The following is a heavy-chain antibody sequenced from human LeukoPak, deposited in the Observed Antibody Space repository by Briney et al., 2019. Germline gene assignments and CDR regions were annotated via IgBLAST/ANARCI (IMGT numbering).Heavy chain of an antibody. Sequence: GGSLRLSCAASVFTFSSNAMTWVRQAPGKGLEWVSTIRGNCDWTDCADSVTGRFTLSRESSINKHCVQVNDLRGKHGALYFFAKGQELDDGVFDSWGQGTLVTVSS. CDR3: AKGQELDDGVFDS. D-gene: IGHD1-1*01. CDR1: VFTFSSNA. CDR2: IRGNCDWT. V-gene: IGHV3-23*01. J-gene: IGHJ4*02.